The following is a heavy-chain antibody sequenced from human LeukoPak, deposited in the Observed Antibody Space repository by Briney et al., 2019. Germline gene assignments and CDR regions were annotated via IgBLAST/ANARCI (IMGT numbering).Heavy chain of an antibody. J-gene: IGHJ5*02. D-gene: IGHD2-15*01. CDR2: IYYSGST. CDR3: AKTQGYYDA. CDR1: GGSIRSGAYY. V-gene: IGHV4-31*03. Sequence: SQTLSLTCTVSGGSIRSGAYYWSWIRQRPGKGLEWIGYIYYSGSTHYNPSLQSRVSISVDTSQNQFSLKLSSVTAADTAVYYCAKTQGYYDAWGQGALVTVSS.